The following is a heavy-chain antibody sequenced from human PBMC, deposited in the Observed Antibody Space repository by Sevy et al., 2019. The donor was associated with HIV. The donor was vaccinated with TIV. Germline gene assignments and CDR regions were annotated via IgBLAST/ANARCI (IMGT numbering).Heavy chain of an antibody. V-gene: IGHV3-7*01. D-gene: IGHD1-26*01. CDR1: GFSLNNYW. CDR3: VRAILLDGSF. J-gene: IGHJ4*02. CDR2: VNQAGSVK. Sequence: GGSLRLSCVASGFSLNNYWMNWVRQAPGKGLEWVANVNQAGSVKYYVDSVKGRFTISRDNARNLMYLQMNSLRVEDTALYYCVRAILLDGSFWGQGTLVTVSS.